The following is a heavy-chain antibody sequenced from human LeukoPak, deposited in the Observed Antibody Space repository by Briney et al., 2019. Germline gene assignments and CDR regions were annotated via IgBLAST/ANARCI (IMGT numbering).Heavy chain of an antibody. CDR3: ARDQLYCSSSSCRNLGWFDP. Sequence: SETLSLTCAVYGGSFSGYYWSWIRQPPGKGLEWIGEINHSGSTNYNPSLKSRVTISVDTSKNQFSLKLSSVTAADTAVYYCARDQLYCSSSSCRNLGWFDPWGQGTLVTVSS. J-gene: IGHJ5*02. CDR2: INHSGST. CDR1: GGSFSGYY. V-gene: IGHV4-34*01. D-gene: IGHD2-2*01.